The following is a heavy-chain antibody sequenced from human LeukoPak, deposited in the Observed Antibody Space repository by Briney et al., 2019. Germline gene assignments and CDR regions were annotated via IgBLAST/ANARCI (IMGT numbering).Heavy chain of an antibody. Sequence: ASVKVSCKASGYTFTGYYMHWVRQAPGQGLEWMGWINPNSGDTNYAQKFQDRVTMTRDTSISTVYMQLSGLRSDDTAVYYCARGGYGDRIDYWGQGTLVSVSS. CDR3: ARGGYGDRIDY. D-gene: IGHD4-17*01. CDR1: GYTFTGYY. CDR2: INPNSGDT. V-gene: IGHV1-2*02. J-gene: IGHJ4*02.